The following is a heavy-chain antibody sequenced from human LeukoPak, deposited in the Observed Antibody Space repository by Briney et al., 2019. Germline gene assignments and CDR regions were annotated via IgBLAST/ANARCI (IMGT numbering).Heavy chain of an antibody. CDR2: IYYSGST. CDR3: ARHASVDGNCPRPLDY. D-gene: IGHD6-19*01. Sequence: NPSETLSLTCTVSGGSISSSPYYWGWIRQPPGKGLEWIGNIYYSGSTYYNPSLKTRVTISVDTSKNQFSLRLTSVTAADTAVYYCARHASVDGNCPRPLDYWGQGSLVTVSS. CDR1: GGSISSSPYY. V-gene: IGHV4-39*01. J-gene: IGHJ4*02.